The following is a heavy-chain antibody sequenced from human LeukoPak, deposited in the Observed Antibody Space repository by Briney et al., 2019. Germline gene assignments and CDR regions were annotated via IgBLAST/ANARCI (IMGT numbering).Heavy chain of an antibody. Sequence: GGSLRHSCADSGFTFSHYWIYWVRQVPGRGLVWVSRINIDGSITLYADSVKGRFTISRDNAKNTLFLQVNSLRAEDTAVYYCARDRVHYDFLTGYYYTDAFDIWGQGTLVTVSS. CDR2: INIDGSIT. CDR1: GFTFSHYW. D-gene: IGHD3-9*01. CDR3: ARDRVHYDFLTGYYYTDAFDI. J-gene: IGHJ3*02. V-gene: IGHV3-74*01.